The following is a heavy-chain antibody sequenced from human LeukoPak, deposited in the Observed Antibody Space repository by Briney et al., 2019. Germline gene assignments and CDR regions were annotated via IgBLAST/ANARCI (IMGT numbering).Heavy chain of an antibody. CDR1: GFTFSSYS. CDR2: ISSSSSYI. CDR3: ARAAVRGVIIRNWFDP. Sequence: GGSLRLSCAASGFTFSSYSMNWVRQAPGKGLEWVSSISSSSSYIYYADSVKGRFTISRDNAKNSLYLQMNSLRAQDTAVYYCARAAVRGVIIRNWFDPWGQGTLVTVSS. J-gene: IGHJ5*02. V-gene: IGHV3-21*01. D-gene: IGHD3-10*01.